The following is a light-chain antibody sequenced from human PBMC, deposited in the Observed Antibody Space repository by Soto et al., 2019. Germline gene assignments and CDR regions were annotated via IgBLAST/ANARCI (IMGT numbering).Light chain of an antibody. CDR1: ESLSTY. V-gene: IGKV3-15*01. J-gene: IGKJ2*01. CDR3: QSYNHWTFY. Sequence: EIVMTQSPATLSVSPGERVTLSCRASESLSTYLAWYQQKPGQAPGLLIYGASTRATGVPARFSGSGSATDFTLTISSLQSEDSAVYYCQSYNHWTFYFGQGTKLQIK. CDR2: GAS.